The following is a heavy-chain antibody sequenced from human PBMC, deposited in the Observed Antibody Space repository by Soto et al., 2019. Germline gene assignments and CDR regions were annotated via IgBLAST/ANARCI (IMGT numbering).Heavy chain of an antibody. CDR2: ISAYNGNT. CDR3: ARDFGGDEGFDY. J-gene: IGHJ4*02. V-gene: IGHV1-18*01. D-gene: IGHD3-10*01. CDR1: GYTFTSYG. Sequence: QVKLVQSGAEVKKPGASVKVSCKASGYTFTSYGISWVRQAPGQGLEWMGGISAYNGNTNYTQKLQGRITMPPETATSRAYMSLRGLRADDTAVYHWARDFGGDEGFDYGGQVTRVTVSS.